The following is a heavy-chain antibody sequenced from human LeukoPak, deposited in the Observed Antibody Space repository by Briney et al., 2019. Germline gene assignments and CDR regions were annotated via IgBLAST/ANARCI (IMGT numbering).Heavy chain of an antibody. CDR2: MNPNSGNT. V-gene: IGHV1-8*01. CDR3: ARGPRIAAQDNWFDP. D-gene: IGHD6-6*01. J-gene: IGHJ5*02. CDR1: GYTFTSYD. Sequence: GASVKVSCKASGYTFTSYDINWVRQATGQGLEWMGWMNPNSGNTGYAQKFQGRVTITRNTSISTAYMELSRLRSEDTAVYYCARGPRIAAQDNWFDPWGQGTLVTVSS.